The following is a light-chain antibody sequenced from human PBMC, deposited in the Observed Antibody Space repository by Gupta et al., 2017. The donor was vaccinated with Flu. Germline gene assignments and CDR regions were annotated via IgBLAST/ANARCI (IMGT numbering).Light chain of an antibody. Sequence: EIVMTQSPATLSMSPGEKVTLSCRASQTVNRNLVWYQHKFGQAPRLLIYAASSRATGVPPRFSGSGYGTEFILIISRRQSEDVAVYYCQQEHEWPWTFGQGTKVEVK. CDR3: QQEHEWPWT. J-gene: IGKJ1*01. CDR1: QTVNRN. CDR2: AAS. V-gene: IGKV3-15*01.